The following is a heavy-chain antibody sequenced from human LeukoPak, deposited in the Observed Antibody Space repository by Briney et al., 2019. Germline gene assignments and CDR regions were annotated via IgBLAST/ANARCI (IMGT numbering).Heavy chain of an antibody. D-gene: IGHD3-10*01. CDR2: LSAYSGNT. J-gene: IGHJ5*02. Sequence: GSVKVSCKASGYSFSSYSISWVRPAPGQGLEWMGWLSAYSGNTNYAHKLQGRVTMTTDTSTSTAYMELRSLRSDDTAVYYCARHRSRMVRGGDWFDPWGQGTLVTVSS. CDR3: ARHRSRMVRGGDWFDP. CDR1: GYSFSSYS. V-gene: IGHV1-18*01.